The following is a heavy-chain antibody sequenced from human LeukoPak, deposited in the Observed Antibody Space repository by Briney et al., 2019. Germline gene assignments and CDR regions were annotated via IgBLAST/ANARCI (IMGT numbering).Heavy chain of an antibody. J-gene: IGHJ5*02. CDR3: ARGVGAIYNWFDP. V-gene: IGHV3-7*01. Sequence: PGGSLRLSCAASGFTFSSYWMSWVRQAPGKGLEWVANIKQDGSEKYYVDSVKGRFTISRDNAKNSLYLQMNSLRAEDTAVYYCARGVGAIYNWFDPWGQGTLVTVSS. CDR1: GFTFSSYW. D-gene: IGHD1-26*01. CDR2: IKQDGSEK.